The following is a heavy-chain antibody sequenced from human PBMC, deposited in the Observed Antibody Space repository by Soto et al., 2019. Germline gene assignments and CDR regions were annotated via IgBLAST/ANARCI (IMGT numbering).Heavy chain of an antibody. CDR2: IIPMFGTA. CDR1: GGTFSTYA. J-gene: IGHJ4*02. V-gene: IGHV1-69*12. Sequence: QVQLVQSGAELKKPESSVKVSCKAPGGTFSTYAISWVRQAPGQGLEWMGGIIPMFGTANYAQRFQDRVTITADESTNTVYMELSSLRSEDTAVYFCASGIRLWLRRINNGYSGWGQGTLVTVSS. D-gene: IGHD5-12*01. CDR3: ASGIRLWLRRINNGYSG.